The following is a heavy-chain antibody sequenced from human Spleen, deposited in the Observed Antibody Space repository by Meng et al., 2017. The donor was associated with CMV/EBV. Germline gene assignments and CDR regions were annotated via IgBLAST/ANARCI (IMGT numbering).Heavy chain of an antibody. D-gene: IGHD4/OR15-4a*01. CDR3: ARGLSVLGHYYYGMDV. CDR1: GGSFSGYY. J-gene: IGHJ6*02. Sequence: GSLRLSCTVYGGSFSGYYWSWIRQPPGKGLEWIGEINHSGSTNCNPSLKSRVTISVDTSKNHFSLKLRSVTAADTAVYYCARGLSVLGHYYYGMDVWGQGTTVTVSS. V-gene: IGHV4-34*01. CDR2: INHSGST.